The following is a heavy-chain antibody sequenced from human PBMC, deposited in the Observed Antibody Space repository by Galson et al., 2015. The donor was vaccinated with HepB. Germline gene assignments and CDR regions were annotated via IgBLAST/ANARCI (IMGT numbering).Heavy chain of an antibody. CDR1: GFTFRSNR. J-gene: IGHJ4*02. D-gene: IGHD5-24*01. Sequence: SLRLSCAASGFTFRSNRMNWVRQAPGKGLEWVSYIGSSSSTISYADSVKGRFTISRDNAKDSLYLQMNSLRAEDTAVYYCTKHSVSGLQLALDCWGQGTLVTVSS. CDR3: TKHSVSGLQLALDC. V-gene: IGHV3-48*04. CDR2: IGSSSSTI.